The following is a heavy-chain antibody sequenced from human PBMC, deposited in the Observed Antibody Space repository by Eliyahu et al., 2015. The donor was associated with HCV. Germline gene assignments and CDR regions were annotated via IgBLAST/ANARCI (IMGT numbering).Heavy chain of an antibody. J-gene: IGHJ4*02. D-gene: IGHD5-12*01. Sequence: QLQLQESGPGLVKPSETLSLTCTVSGGSIRSSSYYWGWIRQPPGKGLEWIVSIYYSGSTYYNPSLKSRVTISVDTSKNQLSLKLGSVTAADTAVYYCARLWSGYRPPDYWGQGTLVTVSS. V-gene: IGHV4-39*01. CDR2: IYYSGST. CDR3: ARLWSGYRPPDY. CDR1: GGSIRSSSYY.